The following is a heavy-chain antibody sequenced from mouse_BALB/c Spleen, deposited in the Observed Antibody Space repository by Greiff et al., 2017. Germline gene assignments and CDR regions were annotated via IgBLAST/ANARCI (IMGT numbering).Heavy chain of an antibody. D-gene: IGHD2-10*02. V-gene: IGHV5-6-4*01. CDR2: ISSGGSYT. Sequence: EVMLVESGGGLVKPGGSLKLSCAASGFTFSSYTMSWVRQTPEKRLEWVATISSGGSYTYYPDSVKGRFTISRDNAKNTLYLQMSSLKSEDTAMYYCTRDWGYGNYPFAYWGQGTLVTVSA. CDR1: GFTFSSYT. J-gene: IGHJ3*01. CDR3: TRDWGYGNYPFAY.